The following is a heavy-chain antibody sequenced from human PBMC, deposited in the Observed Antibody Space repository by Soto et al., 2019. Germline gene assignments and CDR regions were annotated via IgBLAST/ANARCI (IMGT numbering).Heavy chain of an antibody. CDR1: GGSLSSYA. J-gene: IGHJ3*02. CDR3: AVSFKYGSGTFDAFDI. D-gene: IGHD3-10*01. CDR2: IIPIFGTT. V-gene: IGHV1-69*01. Sequence: SVKVSWKGSGGSLSSYASSWVRQAPGQGLEWMGGIIPIFGTTNYAEKFRGRVSITADESTSTAYVELSSLRSEDTAVYYCAVSFKYGSGTFDAFDIWGQGTMVPLS.